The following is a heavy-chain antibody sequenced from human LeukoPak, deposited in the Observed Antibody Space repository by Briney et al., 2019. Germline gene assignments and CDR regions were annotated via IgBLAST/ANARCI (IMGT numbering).Heavy chain of an antibody. D-gene: IGHD3-16*01. CDR1: GFTFSTYS. CDR3: AGQSFGRFDP. Sequence: GSLRLSCTASGFTFSTYSMNWVRQAPGKGLEWVGNIKEDGSVKYYVDSVKGRFTISRDNAKNSLYLQMNSLRAEDTAVYYCAGQSFGRFDPWGQGTRVTVSS. CDR2: IKEDGSVK. J-gene: IGHJ5*02. V-gene: IGHV3-7*02.